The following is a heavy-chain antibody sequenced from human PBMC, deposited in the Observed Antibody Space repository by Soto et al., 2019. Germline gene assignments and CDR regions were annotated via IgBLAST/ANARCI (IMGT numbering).Heavy chain of an antibody. V-gene: IGHV3-30*18. Sequence: QVQLVESGGGVVQPGTSLRLSCAASGFTFSGYGVHWVRQAPGKGLEWVATISYDETATYYSDSVKGRFTISRDNSKNPLFLQMNRLRTEETAMYYCAKGRELLATWDFDYWGPGTLVTGSS. CDR1: GFTFSGYG. J-gene: IGHJ4*02. CDR3: AKGRELLATWDFDY. CDR2: ISYDETAT. D-gene: IGHD3-10*01.